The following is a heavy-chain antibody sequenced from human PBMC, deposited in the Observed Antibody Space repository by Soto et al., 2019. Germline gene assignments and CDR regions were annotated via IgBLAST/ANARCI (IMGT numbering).Heavy chain of an antibody. J-gene: IGHJ5*02. V-gene: IGHV4-34*01. CDR2: INHSGST. CDR1: GGSFSGYY. Sequence: QVQLQQWGAGLLKPSETLSLTCAVYGGSFSGYYWSWIRQPPGKGLEWIGEINHSGSTNYNPSLKSRVTISVDTSKNQSPLKLSSVTAADTAVYYCARRVVPADIKGSGFDPWGQGTLVTVSS. CDR3: ARRVVPADIKGSGFDP. D-gene: IGHD2-2*02.